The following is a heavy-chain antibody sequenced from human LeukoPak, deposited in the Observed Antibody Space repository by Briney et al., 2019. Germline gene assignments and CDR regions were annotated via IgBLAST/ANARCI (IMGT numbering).Heavy chain of an antibody. J-gene: IGHJ4*02. CDR2: ISTSSIYI. CDR3: ARDLVCYDSSGGDY. CDR1: GFTFSSYN. D-gene: IGHD3-22*01. Sequence: AGGSLRLSCAASGFTFSSYNMNWVRQAPGKGLEWVSSISTSSIYIYYADSVKGRFTISRDNAKNSLYLQMNSLRAEDTAVYYCARDLVCYDSSGGDYWGQGTLVTVSS. V-gene: IGHV3-21*01.